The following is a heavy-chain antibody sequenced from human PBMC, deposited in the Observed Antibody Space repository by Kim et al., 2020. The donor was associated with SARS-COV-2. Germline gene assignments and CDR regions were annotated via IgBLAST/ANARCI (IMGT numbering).Heavy chain of an antibody. CDR1: GFTFSSYS. Sequence: GGSLRLSCAASGFTFSSYSMNWVRQAPGKGLEWVSSISSSSSYIYYADSVKGRFTISRDNAKNSLYLQMNSLRAEDTAVYYCARDGWGFYIAAAGSYYYYHNGMDVWRRGTTVTVAS. V-gene: IGHV3-21*01. J-gene: IGHJ6*01. CDR3: ARDGWGFYIAAAGSYYYYHNGMDV. D-gene: IGHD6-13*01. CDR2: ISSSSSYI.